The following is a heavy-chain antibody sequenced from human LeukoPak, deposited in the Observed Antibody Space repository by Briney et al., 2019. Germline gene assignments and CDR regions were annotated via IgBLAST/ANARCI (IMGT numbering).Heavy chain of an antibody. D-gene: IGHD5-18*01. J-gene: IGHJ4*02. CDR3: ARDKAMNDY. V-gene: IGHV3-48*01. CDR2: ITSNSDTI. Sequence: PGGSLRLSCAASGFTFSSYTMNWVRQAPGGGLEWVSYITSNSDTIYYADSVKGRFTISRDNAKNSLYLQMNSLRAEDTAVYYCARDKAMNDYWGQGTLVTVSS. CDR1: GFTFSSYT.